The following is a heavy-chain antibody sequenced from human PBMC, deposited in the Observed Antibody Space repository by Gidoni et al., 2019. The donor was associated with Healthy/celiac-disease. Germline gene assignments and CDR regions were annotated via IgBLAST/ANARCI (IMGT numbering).Heavy chain of an antibody. Sequence: QVQLQESGPGLVNPSQTLSLTCTVSGGSISRGSYYWSWLRQPAGKGLEWIGRIYTSGSTNYNPSLKSRVTISVDTSKNQFSLKLSSVTAADTAVYYCARASGYCSGGSCYSVWGQGTLVTVSS. V-gene: IGHV4-61*02. D-gene: IGHD2-15*01. CDR1: GGSISRGSYY. CDR3: ARASGYCSGGSCYSV. CDR2: IYTSGST. J-gene: IGHJ4*02.